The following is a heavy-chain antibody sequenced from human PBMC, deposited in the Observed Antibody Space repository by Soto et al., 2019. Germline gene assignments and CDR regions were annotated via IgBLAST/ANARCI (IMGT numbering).Heavy chain of an antibody. CDR3: ARDRVGSSDAFDI. D-gene: IGHD6-6*01. V-gene: IGHV1-2*04. CDR1: GYTFTGYY. Sequence: ASVKVSCKASGYTFTGYYMHWVRQAPGQGLEWMGWINPNSGGTNYAQKFQGWVTMTRDTSISTAYMELSRLRSDDTAVYYCARDRVGSSDAFDILGQGTMVTVSS. J-gene: IGHJ3*02. CDR2: INPNSGGT.